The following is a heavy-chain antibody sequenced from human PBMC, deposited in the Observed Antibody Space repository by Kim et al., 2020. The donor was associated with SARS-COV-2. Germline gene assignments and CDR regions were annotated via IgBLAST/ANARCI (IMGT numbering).Heavy chain of an antibody. V-gene: IGHV1-69*13. Sequence: SVKVSCKASGGTFSSYAISWVRQAPGQGLEWMGGIIPIFGTANYAQKFQGRVTITADESTSTAYMELSSLRSEDTAVYYRARRANFYGDYAFDYWGQGTLVTVSS. J-gene: IGHJ4*02. D-gene: IGHD4-17*01. CDR1: GGTFSSYA. CDR3: ARRANFYGDYAFDY. CDR2: IIPIFGTA.